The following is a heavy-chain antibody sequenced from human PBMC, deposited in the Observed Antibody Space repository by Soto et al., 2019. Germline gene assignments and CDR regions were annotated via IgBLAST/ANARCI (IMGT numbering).Heavy chain of an antibody. Sequence: SQTLSLTCAISGDSVSSNSAAWNWIRQSPSRGLEWLGRTYYRSKWYNDYAVSVNSRITINPDTSKNQFSLQLNSVTPEDTAVYYCARGPRWAAAGMSFDYWGQGTLVTVSS. V-gene: IGHV6-1*01. CDR3: ARGPRWAAAGMSFDY. J-gene: IGHJ4*02. CDR2: TYYRSKWYN. D-gene: IGHD6-13*01. CDR1: GDSVSSNSAA.